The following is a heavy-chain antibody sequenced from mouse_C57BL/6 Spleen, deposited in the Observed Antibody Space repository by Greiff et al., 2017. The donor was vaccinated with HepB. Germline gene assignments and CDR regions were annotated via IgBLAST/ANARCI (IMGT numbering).Heavy chain of an antibody. CDR1: GFTFSDYG. CDR2: ISSGSSTI. Sequence: EVKLMESGGGLVKPGGSLKLSCAASGFTFSDYGMHWVRQAPEKGLEWVAYISSGSSTIYYADTVKGRFTISRDNAKNTLFLQMTSLRSEDTAMYYCARLTTVVATGGMDYWGQGTSVTVSS. V-gene: IGHV5-17*01. CDR3: ARLTTVVATGGMDY. J-gene: IGHJ4*01. D-gene: IGHD1-1*01.